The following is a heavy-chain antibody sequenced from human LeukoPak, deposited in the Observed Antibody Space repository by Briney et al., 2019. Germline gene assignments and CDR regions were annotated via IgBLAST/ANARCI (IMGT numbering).Heavy chain of an antibody. V-gene: IGHV4-61*02. CDR1: GGSISSGSYY. CDR3: AGAQMELDY. Sequence: SETLSLTCTVSGGSISSGSYYWSWIRQPAGKGLEWIGRIYTSGSTNYNPSLKSRVTISVDTSKNQFSLKLSSVTAADTAVYYCAGAQMELDYWGQGTLVTVSS. J-gene: IGHJ4*02. D-gene: IGHD1-1*01. CDR2: IYTSGST.